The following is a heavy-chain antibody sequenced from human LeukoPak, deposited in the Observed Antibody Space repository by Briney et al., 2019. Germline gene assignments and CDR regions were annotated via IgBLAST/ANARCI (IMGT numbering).Heavy chain of an antibody. CDR1: GGSISSYY. D-gene: IGHD5-12*01. V-gene: IGHV4-59*01. J-gene: IGHJ4*02. CDR2: IYYSGST. CDR3: ARQSGYDRDFDY. Sequence: SETLSLTCTVSGGSISSYYWSWIRQPPGKGLEWIGYIYYSGSTNYNPSLKSRVTISVDTSKNQFSLKLSSVTAADTAVYYCARQSGYDRDFDYWGQGTLVTVSS.